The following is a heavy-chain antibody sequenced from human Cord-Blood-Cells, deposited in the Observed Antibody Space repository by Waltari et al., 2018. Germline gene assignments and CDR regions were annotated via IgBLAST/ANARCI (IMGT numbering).Heavy chain of an antibody. Sequence: QVQLQESGPGLVKPSQTLSLTGPVSGGSISSGGYYWTWIRPHPGMGLGWIGYIYYSGSTYYNPSLKSRVTISVDTSKNRFSLKLSSVTAADTAVYYCARGVGPRYCSSTSCQTAGFDYWGQGTLVTVSS. V-gene: IGHV4-31*03. CDR1: GGSISSGGYY. D-gene: IGHD2-2*01. CDR2: IYYSGST. J-gene: IGHJ4*02. CDR3: ARGVGPRYCSSTSCQTAGFDY.